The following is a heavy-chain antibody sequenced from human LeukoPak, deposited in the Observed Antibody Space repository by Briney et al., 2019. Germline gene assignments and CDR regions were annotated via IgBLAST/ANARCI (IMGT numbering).Heavy chain of an antibody. CDR3: GRGGVPYACDI. CDR1: GFTLRDYY. CDR2: INNDGSIT. J-gene: IGHJ3*02. V-gene: IGHV3-74*01. D-gene: IGHD3-10*01. Sequence: GGSLRLSCVVSGFTLRDYYMHWVRQAPGKGLVWVSHINNDGSITDYADSVKGRFTISRDNAKNTLYLQMNSLRAEDTAVYYCGRGGVPYACDIWGQGTMVTASS.